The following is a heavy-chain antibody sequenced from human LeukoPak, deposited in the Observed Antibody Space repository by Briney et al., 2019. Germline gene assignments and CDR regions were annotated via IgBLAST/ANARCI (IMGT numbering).Heavy chain of an antibody. CDR1: GGSISSGSYY. V-gene: IGHV4-61*02. CDR3: ARGSIGLGAYDM. Sequence: SQTLSLTCTVSGGSISSGSYYWSWIRQPAGKGLEWIGRIYTSGSTNYNPSLKSRVTISVDTSKNQFSLKLSSVTAADTAVYYCARGSIGLGAYDMWGQGTMVTVSS. CDR2: IYTSGST. J-gene: IGHJ3*02.